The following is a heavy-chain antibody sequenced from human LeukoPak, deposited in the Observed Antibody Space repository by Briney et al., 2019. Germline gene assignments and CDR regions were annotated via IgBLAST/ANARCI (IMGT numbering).Heavy chain of an antibody. V-gene: IGHV1-2*02. CDR2: INPNSGGT. CDR1: GYTFTGHY. Sequence: ASVRVSCRASGYTFTGHYMHWVRQAPGQGLEWMGWINPNSGGTNYAQKFQGRVTMTRDTSISTAYMELSRLRSDDTAVYYCATIPMITMEHYWGQGTLVTVSS. D-gene: IGHD3-10*01. J-gene: IGHJ4*02. CDR3: ATIPMITMEHY.